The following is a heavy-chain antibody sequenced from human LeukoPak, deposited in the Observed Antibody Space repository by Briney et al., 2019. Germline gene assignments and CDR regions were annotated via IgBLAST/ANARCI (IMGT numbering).Heavy chain of an antibody. V-gene: IGHV3-23*01. CDR1: GFTFSSYA. CDR2: ISGSGGST. J-gene: IGHJ6*02. Sequence: HTGGSLRLSCAASGFTFSSYAMSWVRQAPGKGLEWVSAISGSGGSTYYADSVKGRFTIFRDNAKNTLYLQMNSLRAEDTAVYYCARGMSGYYGMDVWGQGTTVTVSS. CDR3: ARGMSGYYGMDV.